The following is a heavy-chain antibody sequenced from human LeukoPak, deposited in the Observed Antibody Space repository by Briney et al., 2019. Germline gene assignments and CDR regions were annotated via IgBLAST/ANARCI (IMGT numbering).Heavy chain of an antibody. J-gene: IGHJ4*02. Sequence: ASVKVSCKASGGTFSSYDISWVRQAPGQGLEWMGGIMPMFGKANYAQKFQGRVTITADESTSTAYMELSSLRSEDTAVYYCARSATVNPGEDYWGQGTLVTVSS. CDR1: GGTFSSYD. D-gene: IGHD4-17*01. V-gene: IGHV1-69*13. CDR3: ARSATVNPGEDY. CDR2: IMPMFGKA.